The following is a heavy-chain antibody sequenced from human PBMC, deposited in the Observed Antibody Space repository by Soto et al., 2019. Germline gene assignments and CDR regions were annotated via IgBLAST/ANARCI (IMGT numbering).Heavy chain of an antibody. CDR3: AVEERQYYYYYGMDV. CDR2: IIPIFGTA. D-gene: IGHD1-1*01. J-gene: IGHJ6*02. V-gene: IGHV1-69*05. Sequence: ASVKVSCKASGGTFSSYAISWVRQAPGQGLEWMGGIIPIFGTASYAQKFQGRVTMTRDTSTSTVYMELSSLRSEDTAVYYCAVEERQYYYYYGMDVWGQGTTVTVSS. CDR1: GGTFSSYA.